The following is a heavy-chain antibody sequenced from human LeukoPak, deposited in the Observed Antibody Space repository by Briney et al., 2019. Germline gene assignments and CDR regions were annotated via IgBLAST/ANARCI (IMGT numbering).Heavy chain of an antibody. CDR1: GGSISSSNW. J-gene: IGHJ4*02. CDR3: ARDVYCGGDCSYFDS. CDR2: IYHSGST. V-gene: IGHV4-4*02. Sequence: SEILSLTCAVSGGSISSSNWWSWVRQPPGKGLEWIGEIYHSGSTNYNPSLRGRVTLSVDTSKNQFSLKLSSVTAADAAVYYCARDVYCGGDCSYFDSWGQGTLVTVSS. D-gene: IGHD2-21*02.